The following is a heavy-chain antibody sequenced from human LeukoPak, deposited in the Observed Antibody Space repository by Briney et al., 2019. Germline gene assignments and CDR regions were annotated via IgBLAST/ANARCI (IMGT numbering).Heavy chain of an antibody. V-gene: IGHV3-21*01. J-gene: IGHJ5*02. CDR2: ISSSSSYI. CDR3: ARDPYCSGGSCYSNWFDP. CDR1: GFTFSSYS. D-gene: IGHD2-15*01. Sequence: GGSLRLSCAASGFTFSSYSMNWVRQVPGKGLEWVSSISSSSSYIYYADSVKGRFTISRDNAKNSLYLQMNSLRAEDTAVYYCARDPYCSGGSCYSNWFDPWGQGTLVTVSS.